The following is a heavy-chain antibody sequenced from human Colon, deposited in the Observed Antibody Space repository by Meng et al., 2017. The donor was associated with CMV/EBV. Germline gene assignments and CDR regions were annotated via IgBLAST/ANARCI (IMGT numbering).Heavy chain of an antibody. D-gene: IGHD1-26*01. CDR3: ARTAYSGNYYPRLRWFDP. CDR1: GGTFSAYA. J-gene: IGHJ5*02. V-gene: IGHV1-69*05. Sequence: SVKVSCKASGGTFSAYAISWVRQAPGQGLEWIGGIIPFFNTVKYAQNLQGRLSITTDESTTTASMELSSLKSEDTAVYYCARTAYSGNYYPRLRWFDPWGQGTLVTVSS. CDR2: IIPFFNTV.